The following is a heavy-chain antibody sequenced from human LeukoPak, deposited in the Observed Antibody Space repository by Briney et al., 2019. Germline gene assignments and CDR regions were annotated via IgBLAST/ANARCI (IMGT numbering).Heavy chain of an antibody. CDR2: IGSGSGGIT. J-gene: IGHJ6*02. CDR1: GFTFTSYA. CDR3: AKNYESGRGVPYAMDV. Sequence: GGSLRLSCAASGFTFTSYAMRWVRQAPGKGLEWVSAIGSGSGGITIYADSVKGRFTISRDNSKNTLYLQMTSLRGEDTAVYYCAKNYESGRGVPYAMDVWGQGTTVTVSS. D-gene: IGHD3-10*01. V-gene: IGHV3-23*01.